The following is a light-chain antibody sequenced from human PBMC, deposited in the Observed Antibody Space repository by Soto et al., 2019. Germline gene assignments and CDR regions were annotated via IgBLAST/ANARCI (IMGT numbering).Light chain of an antibody. CDR1: TGAVTSGHY. V-gene: IGLV7-46*01. CDR3: LVIFTGVGEV. Sequence: QAVVTQEPSLTVSPGGTVTLTCGSSTGAVTSGHYPHWFQQKPGQAPRTLIYDTSNKHSWTPARFSGSLLGGKAALTLSGAQPEDEADYYCLVIFTGVGEVFGTGTKLTVI. J-gene: IGLJ1*01. CDR2: DTS.